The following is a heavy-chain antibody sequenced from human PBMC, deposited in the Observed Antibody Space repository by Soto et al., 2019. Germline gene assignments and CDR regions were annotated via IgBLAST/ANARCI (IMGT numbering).Heavy chain of an antibody. CDR1: GFTFSSHS. CDR3: SRDQRHLRHGYSDY. J-gene: IGHJ4*02. D-gene: IGHD5-12*01. CDR2: IGDSAAYI. V-gene: IGHV3-21*01. Sequence: EVHLVESGGGLVTPGGSLRLSCAASGFTFSSHSMNWVRQAPGQGLEWVSSIGDSAAYIYYAGSVKGRFTISRDNAKNSLYLQMNSLRAEDTAVYYCSRDQRHLRHGYSDYWGQGTLVTVSA.